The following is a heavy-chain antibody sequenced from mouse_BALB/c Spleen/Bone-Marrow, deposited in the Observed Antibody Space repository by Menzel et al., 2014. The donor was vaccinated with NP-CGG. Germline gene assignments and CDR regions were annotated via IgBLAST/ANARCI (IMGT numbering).Heavy chain of an antibody. CDR2: IDPANGNT. CDR1: GFSIKDTY. CDR3: ASYYYGHYFDY. Sequence: EVQGVESGAELVKPGASVKLSCTASGFSIKDTYMHWVKQRPEQGLEWIGRIDPANGNTKYDPKFQGKATITADTSSNTAYLQLSSLTSEDTAVYYCASYYYGHYFDYWGQGTTLTVSS. J-gene: IGHJ2*01. D-gene: IGHD1-1*01. V-gene: IGHV14-3*02.